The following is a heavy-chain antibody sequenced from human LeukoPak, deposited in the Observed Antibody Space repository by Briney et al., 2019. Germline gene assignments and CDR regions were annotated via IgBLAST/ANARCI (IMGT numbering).Heavy chain of an antibody. CDR1: GYTFTGYY. CDR2: INPNSGGT. CDR3: ARVGIRYCSSTSCLSWFDP. J-gene: IGHJ5*02. V-gene: IGHV1-2*02. Sequence: ASVKVSCKASGYTFTGYYMHWVRQAPGQGLEWMGWINPNSGGTNYAQKFQGRATMTRDTSISTAYMELSSLRSEDTALYYCARVGIRYCSSTSCLSWFDPWGQGTLVTVSS. D-gene: IGHD2-2*01.